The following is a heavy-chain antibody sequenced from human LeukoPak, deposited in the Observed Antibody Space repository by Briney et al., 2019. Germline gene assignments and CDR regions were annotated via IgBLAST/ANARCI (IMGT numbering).Heavy chain of an antibody. CDR3: AKAKYCSAGTCYFDY. V-gene: IGHV3-23*01. CDR2: MSGSGGMT. D-gene: IGHD2-15*01. J-gene: IGHJ4*02. Sequence: GGSLRLSCAVSGFTFSAYAMSWVRQAPGKGLEWVSAMSGSGGMTYYADSVKGRFTISRDNSKNTLYLQMSSLRAEDTAVYYCAKAKYCSAGTCYFDYWGQGTLVTVSS. CDR1: GFTFSAYA.